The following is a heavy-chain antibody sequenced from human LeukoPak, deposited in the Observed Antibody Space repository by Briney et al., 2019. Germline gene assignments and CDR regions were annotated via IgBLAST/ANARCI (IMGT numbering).Heavy chain of an antibody. CDR3: ARTVPGYPDDYFDY. CDR2: MNQDGSAV. CDR1: GLTFSRHR. Sequence: GGSLILSSAAAGLTFSRHRMSWVRQAPGKGLERVAHMNQDGSAVYSVDSVKGRFTISRDNAKNSLYLQMNGLTVADTAMYYCARTVPGYPDDYFDYLGQGPLVTVSS. D-gene: IGHD5-18*01. J-gene: IGHJ4*02. V-gene: IGHV3-7*01.